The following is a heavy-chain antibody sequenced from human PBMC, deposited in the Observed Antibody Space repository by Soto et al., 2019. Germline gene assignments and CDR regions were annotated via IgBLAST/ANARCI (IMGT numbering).Heavy chain of an antibody. CDR1: GGSISSYY. Sequence: SETLSLTCTVSGGSISSYYWSWIRQPPGKGLEWIGYIYYSGSTNYNPSLKSRVTISVDTSKNQFSLKLSSVTAADTAVYYCARTPMVRGVIITKHAFDIWGQGTMVTVSS. V-gene: IGHV4-59*01. CDR3: ARTPMVRGVIITKHAFDI. D-gene: IGHD3-10*01. J-gene: IGHJ3*02. CDR2: IYYSGST.